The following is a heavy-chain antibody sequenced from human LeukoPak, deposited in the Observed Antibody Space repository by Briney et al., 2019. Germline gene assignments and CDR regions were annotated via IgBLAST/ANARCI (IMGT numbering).Heavy chain of an antibody. J-gene: IGHJ5*02. D-gene: IGHD3-10*01. CDR1: GFTVSSYE. CDR3: AREGFTMVRGVKYNWFDP. V-gene: IGHV3-48*03. CDR2: ISSSANTI. Sequence: GGSLRLSCAASGFTVSSYEMNWVRQAPGKGLEWISYISSSANTIYYADSVKGRFTVSRDNAKNSLYLQMNSLRAEDTAVYYCAREGFTMVRGVKYNWFDPWGQGTLVTVSS.